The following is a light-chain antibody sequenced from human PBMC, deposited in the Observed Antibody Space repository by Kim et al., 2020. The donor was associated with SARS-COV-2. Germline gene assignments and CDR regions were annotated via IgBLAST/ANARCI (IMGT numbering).Light chain of an antibody. J-gene: IGKJ2*01. CDR3: QQYDAYTYT. Sequence: SASVGDRGTITCRASHSINKWLAWYQQKPGKAPKLLISDAYSLESGVPSRFSGSGSGTDFTLTIASLQPDDFATYYCQQYDAYTYTFGQGTKLEI. CDR1: HSINKW. V-gene: IGKV1-5*01. CDR2: DAY.